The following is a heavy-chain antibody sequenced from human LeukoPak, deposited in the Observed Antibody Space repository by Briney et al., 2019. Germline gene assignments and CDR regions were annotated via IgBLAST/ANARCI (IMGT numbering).Heavy chain of an antibody. J-gene: IGHJ4*02. V-gene: IGHV3-30*18. D-gene: IGHD6-13*01. CDR3: AKDLSLYSSSAGGDY. CDR2: ISYDGSNK. Sequence: PGGSLRLSCAASGFTFSSYGMHWVRQAPGKGLEWVAVISYDGSNKYYADSVKGRFTISRDNSKNTLYLQMNSLRAEDTAVYYCAKDLSLYSSSAGGDYWGQGTLVTVSS. CDR1: GFTFSSYG.